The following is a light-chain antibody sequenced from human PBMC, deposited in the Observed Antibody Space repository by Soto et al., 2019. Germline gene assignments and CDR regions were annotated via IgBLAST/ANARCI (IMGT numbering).Light chain of an antibody. Sequence: AIQLTQSPSSLSASVGDSVTITCRATQDISNTLAWYQHKPGRGPTLLIFDASTLESGVPSRFTGSGSGKHFTLTISSLQPEDFATYICQPCKGYPLAFGQVTRVEV. V-gene: IGKV1-13*02. CDR2: DAS. CDR3: QPCKGYPLA. CDR1: QDISNT. J-gene: IGKJ5*01.